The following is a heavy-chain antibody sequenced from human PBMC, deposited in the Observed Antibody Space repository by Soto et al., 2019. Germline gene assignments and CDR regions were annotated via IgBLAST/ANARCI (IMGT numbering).Heavy chain of an antibody. Sequence: SVKGSCKASGGTFSSYTISWVRQAPGQGLEWMGRIIPILGIANYAQKFQGRVTITADKSTSTAYMELSSLRSEDTAVYYCASGPLDCTNGVCYLNWFDPWGQGTLVTGSS. CDR3: ASGPLDCTNGVCYLNWFDP. CDR2: IIPILGIA. V-gene: IGHV1-69*02. D-gene: IGHD2-8*01. J-gene: IGHJ5*02. CDR1: GGTFSSYT.